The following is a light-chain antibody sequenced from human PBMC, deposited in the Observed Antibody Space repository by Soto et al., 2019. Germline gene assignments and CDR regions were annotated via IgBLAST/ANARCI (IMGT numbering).Light chain of an antibody. CDR2: GAS. CDR3: QQSHTNPLT. CDR1: QSVSNNY. Sequence: EIGLTHSPGTLCMSPGERATLSCRASQSVSNNYLAWYQQKPGQAPRLLIYGASNRATGIPDRFSGGGYGTEFTLTISSLQLEDFATYYCQQSHTNPLTFGGGTKVDI. J-gene: IGKJ4*01. V-gene: IGKV3-20*01.